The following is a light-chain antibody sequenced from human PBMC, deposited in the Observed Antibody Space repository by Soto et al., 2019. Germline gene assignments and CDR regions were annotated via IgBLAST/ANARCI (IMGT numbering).Light chain of an antibody. CDR2: GTS. CDR3: QQSYSSLWT. Sequence: TLTCRASQSIANFLNWYQQKPGKAPKLVIYGTSTLQSGVPSRFSGSGSGTDFTLTISRLQREDFATYYCQQSYSSLWTFGQGTKVDIK. CDR1: QSIANF. J-gene: IGKJ1*01. V-gene: IGKV1-39*01.